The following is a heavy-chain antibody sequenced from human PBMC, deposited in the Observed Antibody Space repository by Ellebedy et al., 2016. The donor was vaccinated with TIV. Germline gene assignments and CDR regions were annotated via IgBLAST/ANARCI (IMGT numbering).Heavy chain of an antibody. CDR3: VKVVYSDGRGYYAN. CDR2: INGDGAST. D-gene: IGHD3-22*01. J-gene: IGHJ4*02. Sequence: GESLKISCSVSGFSFSSFGMYWVRQPPGKGLESVSAINGDGASTYYADSVKGRFTISRDNSKNTLYLQMNSLRPEDTALYYCVKVVYSDGRGYYANWGQGTLVTVSS. CDR1: GFSFSSFG. V-gene: IGHV3-64D*06.